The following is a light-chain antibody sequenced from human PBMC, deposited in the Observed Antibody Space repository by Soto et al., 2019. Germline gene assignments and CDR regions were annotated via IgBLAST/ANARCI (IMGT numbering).Light chain of an antibody. CDR2: DAS. V-gene: IGKV1-5*01. CDR3: HQYNSDST. CDR1: QSISHY. Sequence: DIQMTQSPSSLSASVGDRVTITCRASQSISHYLAWYQHKPGKAPNLLIYDASTSEAGIPSRFSGSGSGTKFTLTISSLQPGEFATYYCHQYNSDSTFGQGTKLGIK. J-gene: IGKJ2*01.